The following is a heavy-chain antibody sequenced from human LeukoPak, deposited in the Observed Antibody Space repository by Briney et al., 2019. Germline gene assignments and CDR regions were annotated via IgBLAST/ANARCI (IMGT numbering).Heavy chain of an antibody. V-gene: IGHV4-4*02. CDR3: ARVSTSGSPTAGGDY. D-gene: IGHD6-25*01. CDR2: IYHSGST. J-gene: IGHJ4*02. Sequence: PSETLSLTCAVSGGSISSSNWWSWVRQPPGKGLEWIGEIYHSGSTNYNPSLKSRVTISVDTSKNQFSLKLSSVTAADTAVYYCARVSTSGSPTAGGDYWGQGTLVTVSS. CDR1: GGSISSSNW.